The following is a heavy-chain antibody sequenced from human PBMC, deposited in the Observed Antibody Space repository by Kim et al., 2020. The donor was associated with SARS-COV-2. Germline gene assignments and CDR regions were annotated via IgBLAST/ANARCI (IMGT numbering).Heavy chain of an antibody. CDR2: FDPEDGET. CDR1: GYTLTELS. CDR3: ATTNLVVINYLPFDY. D-gene: IGHD2-8*02. V-gene: IGHV1-24*01. Sequence: ASVKVSCKVSGYTLTELSMHWVRQAPGKGLEWMGGFDPEDGETIYAQKFQGRVTMTEDTSTDTAYMELSSLRSEDTAVYYCATTNLVVINYLPFDYWGQGTLVTVSS. J-gene: IGHJ4*02.